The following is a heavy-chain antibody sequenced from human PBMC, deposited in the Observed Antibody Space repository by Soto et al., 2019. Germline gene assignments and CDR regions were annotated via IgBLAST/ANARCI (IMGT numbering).Heavy chain of an antibody. J-gene: IGHJ6*03. Sequence: PGGSLRLSCAASGFTFSSYAMSWVRQAPGKGLEWVAVIWYDGSNKYYADSVKGRFTISRDNSKNTLYLQMNSLRAEDTAVYYCARGPPGYYYYYMDVWGKGTTVTVSS. CDR1: GFTFSSYA. CDR3: ARGPPGYYYYYMDV. V-gene: IGHV3-33*08. CDR2: IWYDGSNK.